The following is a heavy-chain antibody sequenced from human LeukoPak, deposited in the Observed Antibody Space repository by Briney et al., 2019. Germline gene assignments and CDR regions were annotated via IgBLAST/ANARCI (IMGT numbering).Heavy chain of an antibody. Sequence: GGSLRLSCAASGFTFSSYGMHWVRQAPGKGLEWVAVVWYDGSKKYYADSVKGRYTISRDNSKNTLYLQMNSLTADDTAVYFCARDFAPSVYYDNSGYYDYWGQGTLVTVSS. V-gene: IGHV3-33*01. J-gene: IGHJ4*02. CDR2: VWYDGSKK. D-gene: IGHD3-22*01. CDR1: GFTFSSYG. CDR3: ARDFAPSVYYDNSGYYDY.